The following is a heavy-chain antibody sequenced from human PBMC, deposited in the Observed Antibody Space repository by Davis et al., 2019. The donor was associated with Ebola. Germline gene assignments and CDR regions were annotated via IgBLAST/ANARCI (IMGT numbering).Heavy chain of an antibody. V-gene: IGHV4-4*02. D-gene: IGHD6-13*01. CDR1: GDSISSSNW. Sequence: MPSETLSLTCAVSGDSISSSNWWSWVRQPPGKGLEWIGEISQSGSTNYNPSLKSRVTISVDKSKNQFSLKLSSVTAADTAVYYCAREKYSSNWYFQQDVWGQGTTVTVSS. J-gene: IGHJ6*02. CDR3: AREKYSSNWYFQQDV. CDR2: ISQSGST.